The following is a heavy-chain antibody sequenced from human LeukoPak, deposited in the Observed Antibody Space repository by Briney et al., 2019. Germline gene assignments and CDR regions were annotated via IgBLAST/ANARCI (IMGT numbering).Heavy chain of an antibody. D-gene: IGHD1-26*01. V-gene: IGHV3-33*06. CDR2: IWYDGSNK. CDR1: GFTFSSNA. CDR3: AKDASAYSGSYFDY. Sequence: PGGSLRLSCAASGFTFSSNAMHWVRQAPGKGLEWVAVIWYDGSNKDYADPVKGRFTISRDNSKNTLYLQMNSLRAEDTAVYYCAKDASAYSGSYFDYWGQGTLVTVSS. J-gene: IGHJ4*02.